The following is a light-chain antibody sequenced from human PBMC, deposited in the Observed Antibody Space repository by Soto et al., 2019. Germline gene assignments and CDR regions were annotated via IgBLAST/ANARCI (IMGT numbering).Light chain of an antibody. CDR2: DAS. Sequence: EIVMTQSPVTLSVSPGERTTLSCRASQSVSSNLAWYQQRPGQAPRLLIYDASHRATGIPARFSGSGSGTDFTLTINSLEPEDFALYYCQQRYNWPPTFGQGTKVDIK. CDR3: QQRYNWPPT. V-gene: IGKV3-11*01. J-gene: IGKJ1*01. CDR1: QSVSSN.